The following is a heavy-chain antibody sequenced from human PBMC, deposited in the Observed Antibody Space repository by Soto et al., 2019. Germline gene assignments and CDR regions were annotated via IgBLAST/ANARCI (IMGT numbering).Heavy chain of an antibody. CDR2: ISGRDGST. V-gene: IGHV3-23*01. CDR1: GFTFSSYA. D-gene: IGHD6-19*01. J-gene: IGHJ4*02. CDR3: ARLEGGSSDWYGYFDH. Sequence: EVQLLESGGGLVQPGGSLRLSCAASGFTFSSYAMTWVRQAPGKGLEWVSGISGRDGSTYYADSVKGRLTISGDNSKNTLFLQMNSLRAEDTAVYYCARLEGGSSDWYGYFDHWGQGTLVTVSS.